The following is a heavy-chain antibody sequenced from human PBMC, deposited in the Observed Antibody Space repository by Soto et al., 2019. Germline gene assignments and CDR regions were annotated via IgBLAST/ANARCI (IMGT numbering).Heavy chain of an antibody. CDR1: GFTFSSYA. J-gene: IGHJ5*02. Sequence: GGSLRLSCAASGFTFSSYAMSWVRQAPGKGLEWVSSIIGSGGRTYYADSVKGRFTISRDNSKNTLYVQMNSMRAEDMAVYYCSRGAIVKCDYDYARDAPPEYWFDHWGQGTLVTVSS. V-gene: IGHV3-23*01. CDR2: IIGSGGRT. CDR3: SRGAIVKCDYDYARDAPPEYWFDH. D-gene: IGHD3-16*01.